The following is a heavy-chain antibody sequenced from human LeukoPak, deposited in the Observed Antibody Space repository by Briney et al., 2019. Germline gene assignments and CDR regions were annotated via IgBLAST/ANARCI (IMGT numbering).Heavy chain of an antibody. D-gene: IGHD3-9*01. V-gene: IGHV3-11*06. CDR2: ISSSSSYT. CDR3: ARDNKLRYATYGMDV. J-gene: IGHJ6*02. CDR1: GFTVSDYY. Sequence: PGGSLRLSCAVSGFTVSDYYMSWIRQAPGKGLEWVSYISSSSSYTNYADSVKGRFTISGDNANNSLYLQMTSLRAEDTAVYYCARDNKLRYATYGMDVWGQGTTVTVSS.